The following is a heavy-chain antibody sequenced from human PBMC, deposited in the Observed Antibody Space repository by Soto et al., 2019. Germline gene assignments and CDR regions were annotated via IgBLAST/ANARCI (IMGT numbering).Heavy chain of an antibody. D-gene: IGHD3-22*01. J-gene: IGHJ4*02. V-gene: IGHV1-69*01. CDR2: IIPIFGTA. Sequence: QVQLVQSGAEVRKPGSSVRVSCKASGGSFNRHTISWVRQAPGQGREWMGGIIPIFGTANHAQKFQGRVTIIADESKSTVYMELSSLRSDDTAIYYCARGWGYDSTDYYYAYWGQGTLVIVSS. CDR1: GGSFNRHT. CDR3: ARGWGYDSTDYYYAY.